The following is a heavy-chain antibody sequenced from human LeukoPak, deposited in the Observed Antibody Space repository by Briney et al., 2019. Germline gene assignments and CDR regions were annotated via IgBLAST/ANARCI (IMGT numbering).Heavy chain of an antibody. V-gene: IGHV3-21*01. CDR1: GFSFSTYY. J-gene: IGHJ4*02. Sequence: AGGSLRLSCAASGFSFSTYYVNWVRQAPGKGLEWVACISSGNTYIFHADSVRGRFAVSRDNAKNSLYLQMNSLRAEDTAVYFCARDPGYTYGRGDYRGQGTLVTVSS. D-gene: IGHD5-18*01. CDR3: ARDPGYTYGRGDY. CDR2: ISSGNTYI.